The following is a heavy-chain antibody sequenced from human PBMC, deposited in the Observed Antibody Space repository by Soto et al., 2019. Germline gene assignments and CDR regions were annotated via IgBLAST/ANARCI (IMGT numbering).Heavy chain of an antibody. D-gene: IGHD4-4*01. CDR3: ARVGDYSHPAYGMDV. V-gene: IGHV5-10-1*01. CDR1: GYSFTSYW. CDR2: IDPSDSYT. J-gene: IGHJ6*02. Sequence: GESLKISCKGSGYSFTSYWISWVRQMPGKGLEWMGRIDPSDSYTNYSPSFQGHVTISADKSISTAYLQWSSLKASDTAMYCCARVGDYSHPAYGMDVWGQGSTVTVSS.